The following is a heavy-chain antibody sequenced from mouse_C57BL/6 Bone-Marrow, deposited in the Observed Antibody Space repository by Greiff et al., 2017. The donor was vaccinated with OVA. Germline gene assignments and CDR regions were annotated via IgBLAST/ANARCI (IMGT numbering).Heavy chain of an antibody. CDR1: GYSFTGYY. J-gene: IGHJ4*01. V-gene: IGHV1-42*01. CDR2: INPSTGGT. CDR3: ARGDSYAMDY. Sequence: EVQLQQSGPELVKPGASVKISCKASGYSFTGYYMNWVKQSPEKSLEWIGEINPSTGGTTYNQKFKAKATLTVDKSSSTAYMQLKSLTSEDAAVYYCARGDSYAMDYWGKGTSVTVSS.